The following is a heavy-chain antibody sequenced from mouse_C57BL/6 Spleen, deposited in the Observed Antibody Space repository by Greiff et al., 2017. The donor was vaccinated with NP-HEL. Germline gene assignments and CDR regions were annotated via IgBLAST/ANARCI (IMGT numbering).Heavy chain of an antibody. V-gene: IGHV1-19*01. CDR3: ARSRWTTRDYYAMDD. J-gene: IGHJ4*01. D-gene: IGHD1-1*01. Sequence: VQLQQSGPVLVKPGASVKMSCKASGYTFTDYYMNWVKQSHGKSLEWLGVINPYNGGTSYNQKFKGKATLTVDKSSSTAYMELNSLTSEDSAVYYWARSRWTTRDYYAMDDWGQGTSVTVSS. CDR1: GYTFTDYY. CDR2: INPYNGGT.